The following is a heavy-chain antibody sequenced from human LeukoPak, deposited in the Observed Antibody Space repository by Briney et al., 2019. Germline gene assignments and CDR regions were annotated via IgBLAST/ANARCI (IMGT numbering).Heavy chain of an antibody. D-gene: IGHD5-12*01. CDR1: GGSISSYF. J-gene: IGHJ6*03. Sequence: SETLSLTCTVSGGSISSYFWTWIRQPPGKGLEWIGYIYHTGNTNYSPSLRGRVTMSIDTSRNQFSLKLSSVTAADTAVYYCARAGGYSGDYYYYMDVWGKGTTVTISS. CDR2: IYHTGNT. V-gene: IGHV4-59*12. CDR3: ARAGGYSGDYYYYMDV.